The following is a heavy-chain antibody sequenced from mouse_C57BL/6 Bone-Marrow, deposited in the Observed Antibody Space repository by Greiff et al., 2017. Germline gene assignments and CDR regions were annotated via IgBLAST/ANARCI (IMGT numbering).Heavy chain of an antibody. CDR2: INPNNGGT. CDR1: GYTFTDYY. J-gene: IGHJ2*01. D-gene: IGHD2-4*01. Sequence: EVQLQQSGPELVEPGASVKISCKASGYTFTDYYMNWVKQSHGKSLEWIGDINPNNGGTSYNQKFKGKATLTVDKSSSTAYMELRSLTSEDSAVYYCSRGDYDVDYWGQGTTLTVSS. CDR3: SRGDYDVDY. V-gene: IGHV1-26*01.